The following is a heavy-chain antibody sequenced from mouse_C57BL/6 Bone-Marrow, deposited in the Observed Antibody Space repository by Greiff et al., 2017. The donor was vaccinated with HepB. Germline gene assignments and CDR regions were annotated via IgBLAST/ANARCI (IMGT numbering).Heavy chain of an antibody. CDR2: IYPGDGDT. V-gene: IGHV1-80*01. J-gene: IGHJ1*03. CDR1: GYAFSSYW. CDR3: ARDREGYYWYFDV. Sequence: LVESGAELVKPGASVKISCKASGYAFSSYWMNWVKQRPGKGLEWIGQIYPGDGDTNYNGKFKGKATLTADKSSSTAYMQLSSLTSEDSAVYFCARDREGYYWYFDVWGTGTTVTVSS. D-gene: IGHD2-2*01.